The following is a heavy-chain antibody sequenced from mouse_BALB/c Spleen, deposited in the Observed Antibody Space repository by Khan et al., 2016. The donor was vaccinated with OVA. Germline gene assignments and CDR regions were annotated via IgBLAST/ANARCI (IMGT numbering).Heavy chain of an antibody. D-gene: IGHD2-2*01. CDR1: GYSFTNYY. Sequence: VQLQQSGPELMKPGASVKISCKASGYSFTNYYIHWVIQSHGKSLEWIGYIDPFSGGTTYNQKFKGKATLTVDKSSSTAYMHLSNLTSEDSAVYYCTRHGFVAWFTYWGQGTLVTVSA. CDR2: IDPFSGGT. J-gene: IGHJ3*01. CDR3: TRHGFVAWFTY. V-gene: IGHV1S135*01.